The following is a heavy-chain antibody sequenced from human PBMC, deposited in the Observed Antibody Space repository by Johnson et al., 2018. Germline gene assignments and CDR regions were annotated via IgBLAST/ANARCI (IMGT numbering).Heavy chain of an antibody. V-gene: IGHV4-31*03. CDR1: GGSISSGGYY. Sequence: QVQLQESGPGLVKPSQTLSLTCTVSGGSISSGGYYWSWIRQHPGKGLEWIGYTYYSGSTYYNPSLRSRVTISVDTSKNQFSLKLSSVTAADPAVYYCAREGQYGAFDIWGQGTMVTVSS. J-gene: IGHJ3*02. CDR3: AREGQYGAFDI. D-gene: IGHD4-11*01. CDR2: TYYSGST.